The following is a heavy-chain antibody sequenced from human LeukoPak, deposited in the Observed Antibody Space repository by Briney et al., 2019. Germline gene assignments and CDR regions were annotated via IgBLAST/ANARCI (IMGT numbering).Heavy chain of an antibody. CDR1: GFTLSSYG. CDR2: IRSDGSKE. V-gene: IGHV3-30*02. CDR3: AKEAGLFDV. J-gene: IGHJ3*01. Sequence: GGSLRLSCAAYGFTLSSYGMHWVRQAPGKGLEWVAYIRSDGSKEYHADSVEGRFIISRDNSKKILYLQMNSLRAEDTAMYYCAKEAGLFDVWGQGTMVTVSS.